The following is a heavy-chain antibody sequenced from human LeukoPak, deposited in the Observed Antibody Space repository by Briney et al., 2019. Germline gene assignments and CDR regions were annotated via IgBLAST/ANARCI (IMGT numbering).Heavy chain of an antibody. V-gene: IGHV4-61*01. CDR3: ARRTTYGYFDY. CDR1: GGSVSSGTYY. CDR2: IYYSGST. J-gene: IGHJ4*02. Sequence: SETLSLTCTVSGGSVSSGTYYWSWIRQPPGKGLEWIGYIYYSGSTNYNPSLKSRVTISVDTSKNQFPLKLTSVTAADTAVYYCARRTTYGYFDYWGQGALVTVSS. D-gene: IGHD1-1*01.